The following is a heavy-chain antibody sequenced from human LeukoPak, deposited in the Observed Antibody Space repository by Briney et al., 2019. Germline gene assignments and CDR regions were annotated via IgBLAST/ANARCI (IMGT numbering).Heavy chain of an antibody. J-gene: IGHJ3*02. CDR3: ARDVPYDILTGYYMSGNAFDI. D-gene: IGHD3-9*01. CDR1: GYTFTSYG. CDR2: ISAYNGNT. Sequence: ASVKVSCKASGYTFTSYGVSWVRQAPGQGLEWMGWISAYNGNTNYAQKLQGGVTMTTDTSTSTAYMELRSLRSDDTAVYYCARDVPYDILTGYYMSGNAFDIWGQGTMVTVSS. V-gene: IGHV1-18*01.